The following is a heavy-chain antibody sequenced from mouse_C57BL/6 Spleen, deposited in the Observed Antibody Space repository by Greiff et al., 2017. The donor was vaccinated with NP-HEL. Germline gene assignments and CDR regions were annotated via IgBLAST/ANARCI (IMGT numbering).Heavy chain of an antibody. CDR3: TTLYYGSSYYFDY. Sequence: EVQLQQSGTVLARPGASVTMSCKTSGYTFTSYWMHWVKQRPGQGLEWIGAISPGNSDTSYNQKFKGKAKLTAVTSASTAYMELSSLTNEDSAVYYCTTLYYGSSYYFDYWGQGTTLTVSS. D-gene: IGHD1-1*01. CDR1: GYTFTSYW. J-gene: IGHJ2*01. CDR2: ISPGNSDT. V-gene: IGHV1-5*01.